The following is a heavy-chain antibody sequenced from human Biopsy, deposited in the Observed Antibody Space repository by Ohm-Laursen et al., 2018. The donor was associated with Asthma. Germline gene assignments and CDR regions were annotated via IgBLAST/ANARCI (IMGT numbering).Heavy chain of an antibody. CDR3: ASYEVVTSILPLDV. J-gene: IGHJ6*02. D-gene: IGHD2-21*02. Sequence: SLRLSCAASGFTFSSYAMHWVRQAPGKGLEWVAVISYDGSNKYYGDSVQGRFTISRDNSKNTPYLQMNSLRAEDTAVYYCASYEVVTSILPLDVWGQGTTVTVSS. V-gene: IGHV3-30*04. CDR1: GFTFSSYA. CDR2: ISYDGSNK.